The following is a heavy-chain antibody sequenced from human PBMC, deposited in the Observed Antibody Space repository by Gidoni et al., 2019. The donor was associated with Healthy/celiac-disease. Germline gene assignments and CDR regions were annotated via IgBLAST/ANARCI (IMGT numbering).Heavy chain of an antibody. CDR1: GGSISSSTSY. J-gene: IGHJ3*02. Sequence: QLQLQESGPGLVKPSETLSLPCPVSGGSISSSTSYWGWIRQPPGKGLEWIGSIYYSGSTYYNPSLKSRVTISVDTSKNQFSLKLSSVTAADTAVYYCARPPADSSGGHVAFDIWGQGTMVTVSS. CDR3: ARPPADSSGGHVAFDI. D-gene: IGHD6-19*01. V-gene: IGHV4-39*01. CDR2: IYYSGST.